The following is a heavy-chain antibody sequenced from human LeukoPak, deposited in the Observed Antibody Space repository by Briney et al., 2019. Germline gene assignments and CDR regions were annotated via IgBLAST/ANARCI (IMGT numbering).Heavy chain of an antibody. CDR3: ARGPDVLLWFGELSWFDP. D-gene: IGHD3-10*01. V-gene: IGHV1-46*01. CDR2: INPSGGST. Sequence: VDSVTVSCRASGYTFTSYYMHWVRQAPGQGLEWMGIINPSGGSTSYAQKFQGRVTMTRDMSTSTVYMELSSLRSEDSAVYYCARGPDVLLWFGELSWFDPWGQGTLVTVSS. CDR1: GYTFTSYY. J-gene: IGHJ5*02.